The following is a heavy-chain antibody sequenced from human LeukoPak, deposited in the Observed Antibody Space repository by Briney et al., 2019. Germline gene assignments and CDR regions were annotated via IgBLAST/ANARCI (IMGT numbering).Heavy chain of an antibody. CDR2: IYTSGST. J-gene: IGHJ4*02. V-gene: IGHV4-61*02. CDR3: ARGGGDGYNLYYFDY. CDR1: GGSISSGSYY. Sequence: SQTLSLTCTVSGGSISSGSYYWSWIRQPAGKGLEWIGRIYTSGSTNYNPSLKSRVTISVDTSKNQFSLKLSSVTAADTAVYYCARGGGDGYNLYYFDYWGQGTLVTVSS. D-gene: IGHD5-24*01.